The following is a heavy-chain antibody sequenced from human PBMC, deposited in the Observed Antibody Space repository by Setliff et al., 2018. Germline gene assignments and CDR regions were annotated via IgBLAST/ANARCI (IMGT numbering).Heavy chain of an antibody. V-gene: IGHV1-58*01. J-gene: IGHJ3*02. D-gene: IGHD1-1*01. CDR1: GFTFTSPA. CDR3: ASDPALIWNDAGPSDVFDI. Sequence: SVQVSRMASGFTFTSPAVKRVLQAPGQRYERIGWIVVASGNTKYAQKFQERVTMATDMSTSTAYMELSSQRSEDTAVYYCASDPALIWNDAGPSDVFDIWGQGTRVTVSS. CDR2: IVVASGNT.